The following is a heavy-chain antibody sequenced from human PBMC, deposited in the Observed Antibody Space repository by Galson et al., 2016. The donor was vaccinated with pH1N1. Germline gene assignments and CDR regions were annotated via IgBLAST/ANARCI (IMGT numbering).Heavy chain of an antibody. J-gene: IGHJ5*02. CDR3: VRDRRDVVVVVAAIPGWFDP. CDR1: GFIFSSYW. D-gene: IGHD2-15*01. Sequence: SLRLSCAASGFIFSSYWMSWVRQAPGKGLEWVANIKQDGSEEYYVDSVKGRFTISRDNAKNSLYLQMNRLRAEDTALYYCVRDRRDVVVVVAAIPGWFDPWGQGTLVTVSS. V-gene: IGHV3-7*01. CDR2: IKQDGSEE.